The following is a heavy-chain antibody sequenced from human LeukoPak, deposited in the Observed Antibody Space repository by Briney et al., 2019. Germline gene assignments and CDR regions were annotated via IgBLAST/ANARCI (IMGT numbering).Heavy chain of an antibody. CDR2: VSSAGTDE. CDR3: VRQASSFRNHHFYMDV. J-gene: IGHJ6*03. CDR1: GFIFSNHP. D-gene: IGHD1-14*01. Sequence: GGSLRLSCAASGFIFSNHPLHWVRQAPGRGLEWVAVVSSAGTDEYYANPVKGRFTISRDTSKNSLDLQMKSLRPDDTAVYYCVRQASSFRNHHFYMDVWGKGTTVTVSS. V-gene: IGHV3-30*01.